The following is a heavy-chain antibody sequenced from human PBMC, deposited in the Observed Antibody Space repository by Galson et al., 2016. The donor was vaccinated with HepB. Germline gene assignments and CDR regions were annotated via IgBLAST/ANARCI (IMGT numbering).Heavy chain of an antibody. J-gene: IGHJ4*01. CDR2: IGGNDDST. D-gene: IGHD7-27*01. CDR1: GFTFSSSA. CDR3: ATGGEYDN. Sequence: SLRLSCAASGFTFSSSAMSWVRQAPGKGLEWVSAIGGNDDSTYYADSVRGRFTISRDNSKNTLYPQMNSLRIEDTALYYCATGGEYDNWGHGTLVTVSS. V-gene: IGHV3-23*01.